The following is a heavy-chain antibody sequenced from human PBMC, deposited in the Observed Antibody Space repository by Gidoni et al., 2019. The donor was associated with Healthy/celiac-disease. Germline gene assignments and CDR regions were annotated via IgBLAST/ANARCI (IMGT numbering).Heavy chain of an antibody. CDR2: IIPIFGTA. Sequence: PGQGLEWMGGIIPIFGTANYAQKFQGRVTITADESTSTAYMELSSLRSEDTAVYYCARDLGDWGQGTLVTVSS. V-gene: IGHV1-69*01. J-gene: IGHJ4*02. CDR3: ARDLGD. D-gene: IGHD3-16*01.